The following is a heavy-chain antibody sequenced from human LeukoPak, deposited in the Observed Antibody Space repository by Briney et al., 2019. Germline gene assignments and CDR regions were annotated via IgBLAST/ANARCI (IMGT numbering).Heavy chain of an antibody. V-gene: IGHV3-23*01. CDR2: ISGSGGSA. D-gene: IGHD3-3*01. CDR3: AKVDGVTIFEVFDY. CDR1: GFTFSSYA. J-gene: IGHJ4*02. Sequence: GGSQRLSCAASGFTFSSYAMSWVRQAPGKGLEWVSAISGSGGSAYYADSVKGRFTISRDNYKNTLYLQMNSLRAEDTAVYYCAKVDGVTIFEVFDYWGQGTLVTVSS.